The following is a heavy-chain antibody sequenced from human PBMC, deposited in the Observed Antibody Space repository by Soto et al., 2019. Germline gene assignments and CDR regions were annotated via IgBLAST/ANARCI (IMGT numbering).Heavy chain of an antibody. CDR1: GYTFTSYG. D-gene: IGHD6-13*01. J-gene: IGHJ4*02. CDR2: ISAYNGNT. CDR3: ARDNNGRGSSWPFDY. V-gene: IGHV1-18*04. Sequence: QVQLVQSGAEVKKPGASVKVSCKASGYTFTSYGISWVRQAPGQVLEWMGWISAYNGNTNYAQKLQGRVTMTTDTSTSTAYMELRSLRSDDTAVYYCARDNNGRGSSWPFDYWGQGTLVTVSS.